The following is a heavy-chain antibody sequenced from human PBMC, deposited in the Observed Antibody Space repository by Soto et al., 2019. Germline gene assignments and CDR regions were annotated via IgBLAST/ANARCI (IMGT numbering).Heavy chain of an antibody. CDR1: GFTFSDHY. V-gene: IGHV3-72*01. CDR3: NRVRMGSSRSSDY. Sequence: EVQLVESGGGLVQPEGSLRLSCAASGFTFSDHYMDWVRQAPGKGLEWVGCIKNKANSYTTEYAAHVKGRFIISRDDSKNSVFMQMNRLKTDDTAVYYCNRVRMGSSRSSDYWGKGILVTVSS. D-gene: IGHD6-19*01. CDR2: IKNKANSYTT. J-gene: IGHJ4*02.